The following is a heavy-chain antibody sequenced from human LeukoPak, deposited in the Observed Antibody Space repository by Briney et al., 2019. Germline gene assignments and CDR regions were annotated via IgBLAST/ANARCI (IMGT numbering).Heavy chain of an antibody. Sequence: TGGSLRLSCAASGFTFSDYYMSWIRQAPGKGLEWVSYISSSGSTIYYADSVKGRFTISRDNSKNTLYLQMNSLRAEDTAVYYCAKDHGGTDYFDYWGQGTLVTVSS. D-gene: IGHD1-1*01. V-gene: IGHV3-11*04. CDR2: ISSSGSTI. J-gene: IGHJ4*02. CDR3: AKDHGGTDYFDY. CDR1: GFTFSDYY.